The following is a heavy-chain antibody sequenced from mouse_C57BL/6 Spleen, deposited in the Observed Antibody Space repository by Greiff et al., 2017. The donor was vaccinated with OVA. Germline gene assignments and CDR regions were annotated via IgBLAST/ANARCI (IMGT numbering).Heavy chain of an antibody. V-gene: IGHV5-9-1*02. Sequence: EVQLVESGEGLVKPGGSLKLSCAASGFTFSSYAMSWVRQTPEKRLEWVAYISSGGDYIYYADTVKGRFTISRDNARNTLYLQMSSLKSEDTAMYYCTRDTITTVVAPFDYWGQGTTLTVSS. CDR1: GFTFSSYA. J-gene: IGHJ2*01. CDR3: TRDTITTVVAPFDY. CDR2: ISSGGDYI. D-gene: IGHD1-1*01.